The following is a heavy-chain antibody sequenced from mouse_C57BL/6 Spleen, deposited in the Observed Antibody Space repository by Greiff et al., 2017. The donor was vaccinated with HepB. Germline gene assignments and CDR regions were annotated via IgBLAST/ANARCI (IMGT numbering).Heavy chain of an antibody. J-gene: IGHJ4*01. D-gene: IGHD2-4*01. V-gene: IGHV1-80*01. CDR2: IYPGDGDT. Sequence: QVQLQQSGAELVKPGASVKISCKASGYAFSSYWMNWVKQRPGKGLEWIGQIYPGDGDTNYNGKFKGKATLTADKSSSTAYMQLSSLTSEDSAVYFCASFDYGYAMDYWGQGTSVTVSS. CDR1: GYAFSSYW. CDR3: ASFDYGYAMDY.